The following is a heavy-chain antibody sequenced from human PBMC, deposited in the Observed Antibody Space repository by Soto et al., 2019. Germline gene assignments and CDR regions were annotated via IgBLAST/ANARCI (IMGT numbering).Heavy chain of an antibody. CDR1: GYTFTSYG. CDR2: ISAYNGNT. V-gene: IGHV1-18*01. J-gene: IGHJ6*03. Sequence: ASVKVSCKASGYTFTSYGISWVRQAPGQGLEWMGWISAYNGNTNYAQKLQGRVTMTTDTSTSTAYMELRSLRSDDTAVYYCAREMDCSGGSCPPHYNYMAVWGKGTTVTVSS. CDR3: AREMDCSGGSCPPHYNYMAV. D-gene: IGHD2-15*01.